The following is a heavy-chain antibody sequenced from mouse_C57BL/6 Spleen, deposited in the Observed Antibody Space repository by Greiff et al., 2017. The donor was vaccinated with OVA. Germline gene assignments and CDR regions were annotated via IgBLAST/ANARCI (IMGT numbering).Heavy chain of an antibody. V-gene: IGHV5-17*01. J-gene: IGHJ1*03. D-gene: IGHD3-3*01. Sequence: EVNVVESGGGLVKPGGSLKLSCAASGFTFSDYGMHWVRQAPEKGLEWVAYISSGSSTIYYADTVKGRFTISRDNAKNTLFLQMTSLRSEDTAMYYCARQGWEDLDVWGTGTTVTVSS. CDR2: ISSGSSTI. CDR1: GFTFSDYG. CDR3: ARQGWEDLDV.